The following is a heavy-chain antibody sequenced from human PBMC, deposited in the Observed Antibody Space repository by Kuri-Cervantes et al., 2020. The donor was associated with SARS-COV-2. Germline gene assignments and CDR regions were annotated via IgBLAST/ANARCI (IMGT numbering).Heavy chain of an antibody. J-gene: IGHJ4*02. Sequence: GESLKISCAASGFTFSTYSMNWVRQSPGKGLEWVSSISGSSGYIFYADSVKGRFTISRDNSKSTLYLQMDSLKTDDTAMYYCAKDEQQYQWLGSSFDYWGQGTLVTVSS. CDR1: GFTFSTYS. V-gene: IGHV3-21*01. D-gene: IGHD6-19*01. CDR2: ISGSSGYI. CDR3: AKDEQQYQWLGSSFDY.